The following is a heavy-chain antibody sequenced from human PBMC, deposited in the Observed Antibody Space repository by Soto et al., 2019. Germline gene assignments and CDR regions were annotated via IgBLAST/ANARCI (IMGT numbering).Heavy chain of an antibody. CDR3: ARDGGAVPQLYYYYGMDV. D-gene: IGHD2-2*01. V-gene: IGHV3-21*01. CDR1: GFTFSSYS. J-gene: IGHJ6*02. CDR2: ISSSSSYI. Sequence: PGGSLRLSCAASGFTFSSYSMNWVRQAPGKGLEWVSSISSSSSYIYYADSVKGRFTISRDNAKNSLYLQMNSLRAEDTAVYYCARDGGAVPQLYYYYGMDVWGQGTTVTVSS.